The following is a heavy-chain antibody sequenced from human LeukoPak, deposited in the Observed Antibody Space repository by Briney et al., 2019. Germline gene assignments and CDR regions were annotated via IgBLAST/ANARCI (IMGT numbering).Heavy chain of an antibody. D-gene: IGHD5-18*01. CDR1: GGSISSYY. J-gene: IGHJ4*02. CDR3: ARAPSTAMVNFDY. Sequence: SETLSLTCTVSGGSISSYYWSWIRQPPGKGLEWIGYIYYSGSTNYNPSLKSRVTISVDTSKNQFSLKLSSVTAADTAVYYCARAPSTAMVNFDYWGQGTLVTVSS. CDR2: IYYSGST. V-gene: IGHV4-59*01.